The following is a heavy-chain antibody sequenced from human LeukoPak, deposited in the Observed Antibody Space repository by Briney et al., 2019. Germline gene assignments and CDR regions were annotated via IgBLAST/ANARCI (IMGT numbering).Heavy chain of an antibody. CDR2: IYHDGNT. Sequence: SETLSLTCGVSGGSINSGDWWTWVRQPPGKGLEWIGEIYHDGNTYYNPSLESRVTISVDKSKNQFSLTLSSVTAADTAVYYCASNQGMGAYFDSWGQGTLVTVSS. CDR3: ASNQGMGAYFDS. CDR1: GGSINSGDW. D-gene: IGHD1-26*01. J-gene: IGHJ4*02. V-gene: IGHV4-4*02.